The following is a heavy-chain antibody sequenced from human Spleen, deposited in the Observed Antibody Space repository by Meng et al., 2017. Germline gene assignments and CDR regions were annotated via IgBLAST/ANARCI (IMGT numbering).Heavy chain of an antibody. CDR2: ISGGGGTT. CDR3: AKAPGMRVRGVMDY. J-gene: IGHJ4*02. V-gene: IGHV3-23*01. Sequence: GESLKISCAASGFTFGSSAMSWVRQAPGRGLEWVSGISGGGGTTYDADSVKGRFTISRDNSKNTLYLQMNSLRAEDTAVYFCAKAPGMRVRGVMDYWGQGTLVTVSS. D-gene: IGHD3-10*01. CDR1: GFTFGSSA.